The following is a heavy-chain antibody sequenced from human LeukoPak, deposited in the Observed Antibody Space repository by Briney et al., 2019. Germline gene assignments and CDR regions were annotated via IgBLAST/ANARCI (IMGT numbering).Heavy chain of an antibody. CDR3: AKNQGQWLVPVDY. D-gene: IGHD6-19*01. V-gene: IGHV3-23*01. CDR1: GFTFSDYA. J-gene: IGHJ4*02. Sequence: GGSLRLSCAASGFTFSDYAMSWVRQAPGRGLEWVSSMSGSGGSTYYADSVKGRFTISRDNSKNTLYLQMNNLRAEDTALYYCAKNQGQWLVPVDYWGQGTLVTVSS. CDR2: MSGSGGST.